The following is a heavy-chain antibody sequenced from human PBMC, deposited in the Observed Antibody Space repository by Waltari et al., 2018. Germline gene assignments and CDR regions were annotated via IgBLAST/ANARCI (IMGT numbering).Heavy chain of an antibody. CDR1: GDSIRSDYYF. CDR2: IFYSGAT. CDR3: ARQTGSGKYYY. V-gene: IGHV4-30-4*01. Sequence: QVQLQESGPGLVKPSQTLSLICTVSGDSIRSDYYFWSWIRQPPGKGLEWIGYIFYSGATYYNPSLKSRLSMSIDTSKNQFSLRLTSVTAADTAVYYCARQTGSGKYYY. J-gene: IGHJ6*01. D-gene: IGHD3-10*01.